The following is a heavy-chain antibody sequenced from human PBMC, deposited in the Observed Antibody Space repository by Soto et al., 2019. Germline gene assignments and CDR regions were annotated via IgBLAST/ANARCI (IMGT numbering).Heavy chain of an antibody. D-gene: IGHD2-21*02. CDR2: ISNDGRST. Sequence: EVQLVESGGGLVQPGGSRRLSCAASGLTFSNFRMHWVRQAPGKGLVWVALISNDGRSTNHADSVKGRFTISRDNAKSTLYLQLNSLRAEDTAVYYCARDTAGLSYWGQGTLVTVSS. CDR3: ARDTAGLSY. V-gene: IGHV3-74*01. J-gene: IGHJ4*02. CDR1: GLTFSNFR.